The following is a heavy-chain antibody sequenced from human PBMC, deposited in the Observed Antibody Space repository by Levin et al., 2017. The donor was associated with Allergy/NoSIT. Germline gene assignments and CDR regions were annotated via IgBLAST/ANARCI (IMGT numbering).Heavy chain of an antibody. CDR1: GFNFREHV. V-gene: IGHV3-23*01. Sequence: GGSLRLSCTASGFNFREHVISWVRQAPGKGLEWPASISISGGYTDYADSVKGRFTISRDNSRNTVYLEMDSLRVEDTAVYFCARDCGVCLWALHLCSVDCRVFDYWGQGSPVTVSS. CDR3: ARDCGVCLWALHLCSVDCRVFDY. CDR2: ISISGGYT. J-gene: IGHJ4*02. D-gene: IGHD2-21*02.